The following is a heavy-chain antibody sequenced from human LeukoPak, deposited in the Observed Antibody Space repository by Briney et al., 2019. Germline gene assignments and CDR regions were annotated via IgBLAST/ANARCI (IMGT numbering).Heavy chain of an antibody. D-gene: IGHD3-22*01. Sequence: GGSLRLSCAASGFTFSSDAMSWVRQAPGKGLEWVSAISGSGGSTYYADSVKGRFTISRDNSKNTLYLQMNSLRAEDTAVYYCAKDGPYDSSGYGTYFQHWGQGTLVTVSS. V-gene: IGHV3-23*01. CDR1: GFTFSSDA. J-gene: IGHJ1*01. CDR2: ISGSGGST. CDR3: AKDGPYDSSGYGTYFQH.